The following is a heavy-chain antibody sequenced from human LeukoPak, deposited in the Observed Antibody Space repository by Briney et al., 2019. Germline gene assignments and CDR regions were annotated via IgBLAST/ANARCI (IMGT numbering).Heavy chain of an antibody. CDR2: IIPIFGTA. D-gene: IGHD3-10*01. J-gene: IGHJ4*02. CDR1: GGTFSSYA. CDR3: AREIKYYYGSGSYVDY. Sequence: SVKVSCKASGGTFSSYAISWVRQAPGQGLEWRGRIIPIFGTANYAQKFQGRVTITTGESTSTAYMELSSLRSEDTAVYYCAREIKYYYGSGSYVDYWGQGTLVTVSS. V-gene: IGHV1-69*05.